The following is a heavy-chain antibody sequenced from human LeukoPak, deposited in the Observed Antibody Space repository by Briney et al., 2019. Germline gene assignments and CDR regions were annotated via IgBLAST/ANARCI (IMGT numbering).Heavy chain of an antibody. CDR2: TRYDGSNN. V-gene: IGHV3-30*02. CDR3: TTDLMIVVVVTYDAFDI. Sequence: GGSLRLSCAASGFTFSSYGIHWVRQAPGKGLEWVAFTRYDGSNNYYADSVKGRFTISRDNSKNTLYLQMNSLKTEDTAVYYCTTDLMIVVVVTYDAFDIWGQGTMVTVSS. CDR1: GFTFSSYG. D-gene: IGHD3-22*01. J-gene: IGHJ3*02.